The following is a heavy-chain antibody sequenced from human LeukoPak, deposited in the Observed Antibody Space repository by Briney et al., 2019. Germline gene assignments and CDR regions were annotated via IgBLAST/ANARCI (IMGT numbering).Heavy chain of an antibody. J-gene: IGHJ4*02. CDR2: ISSSSNYI. CDR1: GFTFSTYS. CDR3: WARGGSDY. V-gene: IGHV3-21*01. Sequence: PGGSLRLSCAASGFTFSTYSMNWVRQAPGKGLEWVSSISSSSNYIYYAGSVKGRFTISRDNAKNSLYLQMNSLRVEDTALYYCWARGGSDYWGQGTLVTVSS. D-gene: IGHD3-10*01.